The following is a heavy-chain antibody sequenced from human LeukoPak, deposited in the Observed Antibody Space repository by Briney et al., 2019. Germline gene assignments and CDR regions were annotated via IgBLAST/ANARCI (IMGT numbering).Heavy chain of an antibody. Sequence: GGSLRLSCAASGFTFSNYNMNWVRQAPGKGLEWVAYITLSRTTIYYADSVKGRFTISRDNAKNSLSLQMNSLRDEDTAVYYCARDKVVGATHFDYWGQGTLVTVSS. CDR3: ARDKVVGATHFDY. V-gene: IGHV3-48*02. CDR1: GFTFSNYN. CDR2: ITLSRTTI. D-gene: IGHD1-26*01. J-gene: IGHJ4*02.